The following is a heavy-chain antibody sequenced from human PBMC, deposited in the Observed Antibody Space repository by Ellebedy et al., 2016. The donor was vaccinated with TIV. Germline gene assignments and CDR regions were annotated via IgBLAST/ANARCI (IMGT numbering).Heavy chain of an antibody. D-gene: IGHD5-18*01. V-gene: IGHV1-69*04. CDR2: IIPILGIA. CDR3: ASGHVDTATPRI. Sequence: AASVKVSCKASGGTFSSYAISWVRQAPGQGLEWMGRIIPILGIANYAQKFQGRVTITADKSTSTAYMELSSLRSEDTAVYYCASGHVDTATPRIWGQGTLVTVSS. J-gene: IGHJ4*02. CDR1: GGTFSSYA.